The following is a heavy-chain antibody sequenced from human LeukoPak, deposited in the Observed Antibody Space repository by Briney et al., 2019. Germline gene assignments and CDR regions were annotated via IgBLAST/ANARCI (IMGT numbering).Heavy chain of an antibody. CDR3: ARFSTLLDDYGDLMWDWFDP. CDR2: ISGSGGST. J-gene: IGHJ5*02. V-gene: IGHV3-23*01. Sequence: PGGSLRLSCAASGFTFSSYCMDWVRQAPGKGLEWVSAISGSGGSTYYADSVKGRFTISRDNSKNTLYLQMNSLRAEDTAVYYCARFSTLLDDYGDLMWDWFDPWGQGTLVTVSS. D-gene: IGHD4-17*01. CDR1: GFTFSSYC.